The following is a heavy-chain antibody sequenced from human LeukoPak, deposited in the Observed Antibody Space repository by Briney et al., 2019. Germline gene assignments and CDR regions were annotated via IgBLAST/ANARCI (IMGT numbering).Heavy chain of an antibody. Sequence: TGGSLRLSCAASGFTFSSNYMSWVRQAPGKGLEWVSVIYSGGSTYYADSVKGRFTISRDNSKNTLYLQMNSLRAEDTAVYYCARGVWAVAGTEYWGQGTLVTVSS. CDR2: IYSGGST. CDR3: ARGVWAVAGTEY. J-gene: IGHJ4*02. D-gene: IGHD6-19*01. CDR1: GFTFSSNY. V-gene: IGHV3-53*01.